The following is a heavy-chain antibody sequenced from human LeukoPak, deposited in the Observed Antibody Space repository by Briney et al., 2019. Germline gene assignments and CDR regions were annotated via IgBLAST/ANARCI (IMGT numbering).Heavy chain of an antibody. CDR1: GYTFSDYY. CDR3: VRKSATRRTSEFDY. D-gene: IGHD2-15*01. J-gene: IGHJ4*02. V-gene: IGHV1-2*02. Sequence: ASVKVSCKASGYTFSDYYIHWVRQAPGHGLEWMGWITPNSGGTKDAQRFQGRVTMTRDTSISTAYMDLSSLGSDDTAVFYCVRKSATRRTSEFDYWGQGTPVTVSS. CDR2: ITPNSGGT.